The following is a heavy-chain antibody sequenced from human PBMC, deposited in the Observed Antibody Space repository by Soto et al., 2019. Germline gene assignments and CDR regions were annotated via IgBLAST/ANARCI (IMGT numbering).Heavy chain of an antibody. Sequence: SETLSLTCTVSGGSISSYYWSWIRQPPGKGLEWIGYIYYSGSTNYNPSLKSRVTISVDTSKNQFSLKLSSVTAADTAVYYCARGQYYYDSSGYLNPSYYFDYWGQGTLVTVSS. CDR2: IYYSGST. CDR1: GGSISSYY. CDR3: ARGQYYYDSSGYLNPSYYFDY. J-gene: IGHJ4*02. D-gene: IGHD3-22*01. V-gene: IGHV4-59*01.